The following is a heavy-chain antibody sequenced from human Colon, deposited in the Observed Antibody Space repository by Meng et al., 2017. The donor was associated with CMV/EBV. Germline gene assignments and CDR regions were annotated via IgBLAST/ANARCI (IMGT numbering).Heavy chain of an antibody. CDR3: ARRGSGATFDI. D-gene: IGHD3-10*01. Sequence: SVKVSCKSSGYTFTDYYVHWVRQAPGQGLEWMGRITPMLDKAYYAQKFEGRVTITADKSTTTVYIEMRSLRSEDTAVYYCARRGSGATFDIWGPGTLVTVSS. V-gene: IGHV1-69*02. CDR1: GYTFTDYY. J-gene: IGHJ5*02. CDR2: ITPMLDKA.